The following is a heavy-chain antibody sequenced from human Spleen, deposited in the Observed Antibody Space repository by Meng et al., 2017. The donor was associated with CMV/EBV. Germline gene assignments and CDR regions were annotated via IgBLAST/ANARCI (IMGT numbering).Heavy chain of an antibody. V-gene: IGHV1-2*02. CDR3: AREPDDFWSGYLTFQH. CDR2: ISPNSGDT. J-gene: IGHJ1*01. Sequence: ASVKVSCKASGYSFTGHHIHWVRQTPGQGLEWMGWISPNSGDTNYAQKFQGRVTMTRDTSISTAYMELSRLRSDDTAVYYCAREPDDFWSGYLTFQHWGQGTLVTVSS. D-gene: IGHD3-3*01. CDR1: GYSFTGHH.